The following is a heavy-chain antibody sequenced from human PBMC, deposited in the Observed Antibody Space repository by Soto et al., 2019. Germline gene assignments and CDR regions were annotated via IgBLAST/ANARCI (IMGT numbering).Heavy chain of an antibody. V-gene: IGHV1-2*02. Sequence: KVSCKASGYTFTGYYMYWVRQAPGQGLEWMGWINPNSGGTNYAQKFQGRVTMTRDTSISTAYMELSRLRSDDTAVYYCARDRGGAIYWFDPWGQGTLVTVSS. D-gene: IGHD2-2*02. CDR3: ARDRGGAIYWFDP. CDR1: GYTFTGYY. J-gene: IGHJ5*02. CDR2: INPNSGGT.